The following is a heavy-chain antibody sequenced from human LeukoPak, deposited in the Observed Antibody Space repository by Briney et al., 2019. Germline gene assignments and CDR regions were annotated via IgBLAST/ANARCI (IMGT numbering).Heavy chain of an antibody. J-gene: IGHJ3*02. D-gene: IGHD6-13*01. CDR2: ISWNSGSI. V-gene: IGHV3-9*01. Sequence: GGSLRLSCAASGFTFDDYAIHWVRQAPGKGLEWVSGISWNSGSIGYADSVKGRFTISRDNAKNSLYLQMNSLRAEDTALYYCAKDSGSWYSGAFDIWGQGTMVTVSS. CDR3: AKDSGSWYSGAFDI. CDR1: GFTFDDYA.